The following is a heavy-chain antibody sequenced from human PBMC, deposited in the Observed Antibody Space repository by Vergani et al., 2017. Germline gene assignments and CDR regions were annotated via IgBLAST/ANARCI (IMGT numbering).Heavy chain of an antibody. J-gene: IGHJ5*02. D-gene: IGHD5-12*01. CDR1: GGTFSSYA. Sequence: QVQLVQSGAEVKKPRSSVKVSCKASGGTFSSYAISWVRQAPRQGLAWMGGIIPIFGTANYAQKFQGRVTINADESTSTAYMGLSSLRSEDTAVYYCARDLGGYSGYGENWFDPWGQGTLVTVSS. CDR2: IIPIFGTA. V-gene: IGHV1-69*12. CDR3: ARDLGGYSGYGENWFDP.